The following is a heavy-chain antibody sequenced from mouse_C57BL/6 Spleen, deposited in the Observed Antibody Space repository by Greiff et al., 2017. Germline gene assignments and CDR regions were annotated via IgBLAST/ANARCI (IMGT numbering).Heavy chain of an antibody. V-gene: IGHV5-4*03. CDR3: ARAITGTAYAMDY. CDR1: GFTFSSYA. D-gene: IGHD4-1*01. CDR2: ISDGGSYT. J-gene: IGHJ4*01. Sequence: EVKLVESGGGLVKPGGSLKLSCAASGFTFSSYAMSWVRQTPEKRLEWVATISDGGSYTYYPDNVKGRFTISRDNAKNNLYLQMSHLKSEDTAMYYCARAITGTAYAMDYWGQGTSVTVSS.